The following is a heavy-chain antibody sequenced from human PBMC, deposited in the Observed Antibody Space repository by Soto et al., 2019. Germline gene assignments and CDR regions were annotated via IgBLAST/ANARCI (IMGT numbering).Heavy chain of an antibody. CDR3: ALWGFRDGNKSKTNYGMDV. D-gene: IGHD3-10*01. Sequence: QVQLVQSGAEVKKPGSSVKVSCKASGGTFNSYAISWVRQAPGQGLEWMGGIIPIFGTANYAQNFQGRVAITADESTIAAYMQLRSLRSEDTAVYYCALWGFRDGNKSKTNYGMDVWGQGTTVTVSS. CDR1: GGTFNSYA. J-gene: IGHJ6*02. V-gene: IGHV1-69*01. CDR2: IIPIFGTA.